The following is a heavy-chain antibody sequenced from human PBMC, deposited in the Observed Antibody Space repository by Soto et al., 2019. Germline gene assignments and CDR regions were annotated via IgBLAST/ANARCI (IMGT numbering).Heavy chain of an antibody. J-gene: IGHJ4*02. V-gene: IGHV3-74*01. CDR3: VSWVSVHFDY. CDR2: INSDGSST. CDR1: GFTFSSYW. D-gene: IGHD2-8*01. Sequence: GGSLRLSCAASGFTFSSYWMHWVRQAPGKGLVWVSRINSDGSSTSYADSVKGRFTISRDSSRNTVNLLMNRLRVEDTDRYFCVSWVSVHFDYWGPGTLVTVSS.